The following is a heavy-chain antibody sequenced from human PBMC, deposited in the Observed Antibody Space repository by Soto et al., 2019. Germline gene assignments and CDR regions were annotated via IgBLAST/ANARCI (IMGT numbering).Heavy chain of an antibody. CDR1: GYTFTSYD. D-gene: IGHD1-1*01. V-gene: IGHV1-8*01. J-gene: IGHJ4*02. CDR2: MNPNTGNS. CDR3: ARRAETNGWNGFGADKYYFDF. Sequence: GASVKVSCKASGYTFTSYDIYWVRQATGQGLEWMGWMNPNTGNSGYAQKFQGRVTMTSDTSISTAHMELSSLRSEDTAVYYCARRAETNGWNGFGADKYYFDFWGQGTLVTLSS.